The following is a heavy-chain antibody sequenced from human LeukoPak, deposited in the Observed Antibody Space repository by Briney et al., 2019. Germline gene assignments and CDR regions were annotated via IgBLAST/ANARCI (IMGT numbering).Heavy chain of an antibody. CDR3: AKDPLE. D-gene: IGHD1-1*01. V-gene: IGHV3-23*01. CDR1: GFTLSSYA. CDR2: VDGGGGGT. J-gene: IGHJ4*02. Sequence: PGGSLRLSCTASGFTLSSYAMTWVRQAPGRGLEWVSSVDGGGGGTYYADSVKGRFTISRDNSKNTLYLQMNSLRAEDTAVYYCAKDPLEWGQGTLVTVSS.